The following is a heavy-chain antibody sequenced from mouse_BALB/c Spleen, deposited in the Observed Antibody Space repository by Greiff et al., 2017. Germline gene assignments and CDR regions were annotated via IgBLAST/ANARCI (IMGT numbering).Heavy chain of an antibody. CDR2: ISNGGGST. CDR1: GFTFSSYI. J-gene: IGHJ2*01. Sequence: EVMLVESGGGLVQPGGSLKLSCAASGFTFSSYIMSWVRQTPEKRLEWVAYISNGGGSTYYPDTVKGRFTISRDNAKNTLYLQMSSLKSEDTAMYYCARQGDYYGSSPLDYWGQGTTLTVSS. CDR3: ARQGDYYGSSPLDY. V-gene: IGHV5-12-2*01. D-gene: IGHD1-1*01.